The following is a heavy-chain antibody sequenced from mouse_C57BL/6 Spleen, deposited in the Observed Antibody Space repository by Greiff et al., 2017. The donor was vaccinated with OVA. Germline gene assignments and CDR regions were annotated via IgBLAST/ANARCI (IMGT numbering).Heavy chain of an antibody. D-gene: IGHD2-2*01. J-gene: IGHJ3*01. Sequence: EVKLMESEGGLVQPGSSMKLSCTASGFTFSDYYMAWVRQVPEKGLEWVANINYDGSSTYYLDSLKSRFIISRDNAKNILYLQMSSLKSEDTATYYCARVYGYDGEFAYWGQGTLVTVSA. CDR2: INYDGSST. CDR1: GFTFSDYY. V-gene: IGHV5-16*01. CDR3: ARVYGYDGEFAY.